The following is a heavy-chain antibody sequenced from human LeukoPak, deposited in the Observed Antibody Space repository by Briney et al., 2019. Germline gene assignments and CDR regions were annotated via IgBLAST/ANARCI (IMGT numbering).Heavy chain of an antibody. CDR3: ARADGYCTNGVCYDY. D-gene: IGHD2-8*01. Sequence: PRASVKVSCTASGYTFTGYYMHWVRQAPGQGLEWMGWINPNSGGTNYAQKFQGRVTMTRDTSISTAYMELSRLRSDDTAVYYCARADGYCTNGVCYDYWGQGTLVTVSS. J-gene: IGHJ4*02. V-gene: IGHV1-2*02. CDR1: GYTFTGYY. CDR2: INPNSGGT.